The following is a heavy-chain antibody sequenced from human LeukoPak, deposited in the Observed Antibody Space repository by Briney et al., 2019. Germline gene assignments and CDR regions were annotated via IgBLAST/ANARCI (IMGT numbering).Heavy chain of an antibody. CDR2: ISAYNGNT. V-gene: IGHV1-18*01. J-gene: IGHJ3*02. CDR3: ARDQGDGTAIYAFDI. CDR1: GYTFTSYG. D-gene: IGHD1-1*01. Sequence: EASVKVSCKASGYTFTSYGISWVRQAPGQGLEWMGWISAYNGNTNYAQKLQGRVTMTTDTSTSTAYMELRSLRSDDTAVYYCARDQGDGTAIYAFDIWGQGTMVTVSS.